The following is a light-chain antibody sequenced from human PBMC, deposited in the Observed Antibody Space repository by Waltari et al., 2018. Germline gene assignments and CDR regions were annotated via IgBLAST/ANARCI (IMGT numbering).Light chain of an antibody. J-gene: IGKJ1*01. Sequence: IVLTQSPGTLSLSPGASATLSCRASQSISKYLAWYQQRPGQAPRLLIYAASNRATGIPDRFSGGGSGTDFSLTISRLEPEDFAVYYCQHHVRLPATFGQGTKVEIK. CDR3: QHHVRLPAT. CDR1: QSISKY. CDR2: AAS. V-gene: IGKV3-20*01.